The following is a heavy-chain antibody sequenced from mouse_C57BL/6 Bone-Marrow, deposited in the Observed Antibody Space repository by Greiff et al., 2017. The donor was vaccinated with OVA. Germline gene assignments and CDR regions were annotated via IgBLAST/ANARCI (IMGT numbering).Heavy chain of an antibody. V-gene: IGHV5-4*01. D-gene: IGHD1-1*01. J-gene: IGHJ4*01. CDR1: GFTFSSYA. Sequence: EVMLVESGGGLVKPGGSLKLSCAASGFTFSSYAMSWVRQTPEKRLEWVATISAGGSYTYYPDNVKGRFTISRDNAKNNLYLQMSHLKSEDTAMYYCARDREAVRAMDYWGQGTSVTVSS. CDR2: ISAGGSYT. CDR3: ARDREAVRAMDY.